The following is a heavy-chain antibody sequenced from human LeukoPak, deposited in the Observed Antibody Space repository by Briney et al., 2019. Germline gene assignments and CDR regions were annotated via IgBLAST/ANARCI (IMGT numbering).Heavy chain of an antibody. V-gene: IGHV3-30*04. CDR2: ISYDGSNK. D-gene: IGHD1-26*01. CDR1: GFTFSSYA. Sequence: GRSLRLSCAASGFTFSSYAMHWVRQAPGKGLEWVAVISYDGSNKYYADSVKGRFTISRDNSKNTLYLQMNSLRAEDTAVYYCAKDRETRATTYFDYWGQGTLVTVSS. J-gene: IGHJ4*02. CDR3: AKDRETRATTYFDY.